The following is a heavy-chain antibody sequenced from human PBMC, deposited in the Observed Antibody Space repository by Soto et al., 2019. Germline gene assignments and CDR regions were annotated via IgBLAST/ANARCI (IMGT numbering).Heavy chain of an antibody. Sequence: GGSLRLSCAASGFTFSSYGMHWVRQAPGKGLEWVAVISYDGSNKYYADSVKGRFTISRDNSKNTLYLQMNSLRAEDTAVYYCASRFYSNSYYYYYGMDVWGQGTTVTVSS. D-gene: IGHD4-4*01. CDR1: GFTFSSYG. J-gene: IGHJ6*02. CDR3: ASRFYSNSYYYYYGMDV. V-gene: IGHV3-30*03. CDR2: ISYDGSNK.